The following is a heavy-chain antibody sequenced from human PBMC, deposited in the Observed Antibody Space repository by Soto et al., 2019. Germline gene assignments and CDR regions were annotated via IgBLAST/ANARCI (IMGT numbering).Heavy chain of an antibody. Sequence: PGGSLRLSCAASGFTFSIYSMNWVRQAPGKGLEWVSSISSSSSYIYYADSVKGRFTISRDNAENSLYLQMSSLRAEDTAVYYCVGSNYFDFWGQGTLVTVSS. J-gene: IGHJ4*02. CDR3: VGSNYFDF. D-gene: IGHD4-4*01. CDR1: GFTFSIYS. V-gene: IGHV3-21*01. CDR2: ISSSSSYI.